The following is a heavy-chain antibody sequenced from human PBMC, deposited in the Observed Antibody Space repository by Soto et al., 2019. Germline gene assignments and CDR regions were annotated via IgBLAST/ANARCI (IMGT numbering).Heavy chain of an antibody. CDR2: FYYSGST. D-gene: IGHD4-17*01. Sequence: SETLSLTCTVSGGSISSSGYYWVWIRQPPGKGLEWIGSFYYSGSTYYNPSLKSRVTMSVDTSKNQFSLKLTSVTAADTAVYYCARTARATVTMGGYYYYDMDVWGQGTTVTVSS. J-gene: IGHJ6*02. CDR3: ARTARATVTMGGYYYYDMDV. CDR1: GGSISSSGYY. V-gene: IGHV4-39*07.